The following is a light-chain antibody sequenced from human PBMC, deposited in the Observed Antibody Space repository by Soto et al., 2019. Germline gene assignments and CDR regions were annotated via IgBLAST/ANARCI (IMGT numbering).Light chain of an antibody. CDR3: SSYTSSSTLVV. J-gene: IGLJ2*01. CDR2: EVS. CDR1: SSDVGGYNY. V-gene: IGLV2-14*01. Sequence: QSALTQPASVSGSPGQSITISCTGTSSDVGGYNYVSWYQQHPGKAPKVMIYEVSNRPSGVSNRFSGSKSGNTASLTISGLQAEDEADYYCSSYTSSSTLVVFGGGTKLTVL.